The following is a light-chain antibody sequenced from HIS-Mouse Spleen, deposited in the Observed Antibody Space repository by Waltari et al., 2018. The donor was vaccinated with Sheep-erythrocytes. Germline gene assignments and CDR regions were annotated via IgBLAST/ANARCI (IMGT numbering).Light chain of an antibody. V-gene: IGLV2-23*01. Sequence: QPPLTHPPPVSGSPGRSIPIPCPGTTSDVGGYNLVSWYQQHPGKAPKLMIYEGSKRPSGVSNRFSGSKSGNTASLTISGLQAEDEADYYCCSYAGSSTWVFGGGTKLTVL. J-gene: IGLJ3*02. CDR1: TSDVGGYNL. CDR3: CSYAGSSTWV. CDR2: EGS.